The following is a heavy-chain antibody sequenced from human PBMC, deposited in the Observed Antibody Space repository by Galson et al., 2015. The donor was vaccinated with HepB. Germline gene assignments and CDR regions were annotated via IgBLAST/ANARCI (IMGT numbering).Heavy chain of an antibody. CDR1: GYTFTRYY. CDR2: INPSGGSR. D-gene: IGHD2-8*01. CDR3: ARDHGQAHWYLDL. J-gene: IGHJ2*01. Sequence: SVKVSCKASGYTFTRYYIHWVRQAPGQGLEYMGLINPSGGSRSYAQKFEDRVTMTEDTSTRTVYVELNTLTSEDTAVYYCARDHGQAHWYLDLWGRGTLVTVSS. V-gene: IGHV1-46*03.